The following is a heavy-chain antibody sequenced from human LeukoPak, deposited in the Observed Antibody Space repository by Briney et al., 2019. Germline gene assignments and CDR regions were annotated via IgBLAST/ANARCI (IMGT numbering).Heavy chain of an antibody. J-gene: IGHJ4*02. D-gene: IGHD1-26*01. Sequence: PGGSLRLSCAASLFIFTSYEMCCVCQAPGKGLEWLSYISSSGSTIYYADYVKGRFTISRDNAKNSLYLQMNNLRADDTAVYYCAREISGSYYEYIDYWGQGTLVTVSS. V-gene: IGHV3-48*03. CDR1: LFIFTSYE. CDR3: AREISGSYYEYIDY. CDR2: ISSSGSTI.